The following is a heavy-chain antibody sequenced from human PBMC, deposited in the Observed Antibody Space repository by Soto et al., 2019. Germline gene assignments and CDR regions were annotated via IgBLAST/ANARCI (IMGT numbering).Heavy chain of an antibody. CDR2: INPNSGGT. Sequence: ASVKVSCKASGYTFTGYYMHWVRQAPGQGQEWMGWINPNSGGTNYAQKFQGWVTMTRDTSISTAYMELSRLRSDDTAVYYCARDHPVGATYYYYGMDVWGQGTTVTVSS. CDR1: GYTFTGYY. J-gene: IGHJ6*02. D-gene: IGHD1-26*01. CDR3: ARDHPVGATYYYYGMDV. V-gene: IGHV1-2*04.